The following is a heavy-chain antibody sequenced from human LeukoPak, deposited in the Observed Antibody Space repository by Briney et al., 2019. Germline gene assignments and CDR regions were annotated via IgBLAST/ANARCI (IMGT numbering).Heavy chain of an antibody. Sequence: SETLSLTCNVSGDSLTSHFWSWIRQTPGKGLEWIGYVFHGGTTNYCPSLKSRVTISLDTSKKQFYLRLASVTAADTAVYYCARRMATVTDTFDIWGRGTMVSVSS. D-gene: IGHD5-24*01. CDR3: ARRMATVTDTFDI. CDR2: VFHGGTT. V-gene: IGHV4-59*11. J-gene: IGHJ3*02. CDR1: GDSLTSHF.